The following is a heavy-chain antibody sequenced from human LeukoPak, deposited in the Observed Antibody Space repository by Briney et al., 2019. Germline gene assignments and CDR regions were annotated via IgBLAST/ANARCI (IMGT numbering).Heavy chain of an antibody. Sequence: GGSLRLSCAASGFTFSTSWMHWVRQAPGKGLEWVSGISGSGGRTYYADSVKGRFTISRDNSKNTLYLQMNSLRDEGTAVYYCAKDRGYYSTNFFDRWGQGTLVTVSS. D-gene: IGHD4-11*01. V-gene: IGHV3-23*01. CDR2: ISGSGGRT. CDR1: GFTFSTSW. J-gene: IGHJ5*02. CDR3: AKDRGYYSTNFFDR.